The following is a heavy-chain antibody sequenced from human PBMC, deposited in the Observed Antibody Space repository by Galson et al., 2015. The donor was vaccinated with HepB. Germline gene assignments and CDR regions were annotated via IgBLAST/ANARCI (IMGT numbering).Heavy chain of an antibody. Sequence: SLRLSCATSGFTFSSFWMTWDRQAPGKGLEWVANIKTDGSEKYYADSVKGRFTISRDNAEKSVYLQMNSLRVEDTAVYFCARFMLAAGRALENWGQGTLVTVSS. CDR2: IKTDGSEK. V-gene: IGHV3-7*03. D-gene: IGHD3-16*01. CDR1: GFTFSSFW. J-gene: IGHJ4*02. CDR3: ARFMLAAGRALEN.